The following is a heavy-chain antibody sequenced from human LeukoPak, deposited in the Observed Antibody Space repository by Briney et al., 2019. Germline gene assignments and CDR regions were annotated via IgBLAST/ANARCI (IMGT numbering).Heavy chain of an antibody. CDR2: IKSKRDGGTT. V-gene: IGHV3-15*05. Sequence: PGGSLRLSCAASGFSFNYAWMSWVRQAPGKGLEWVGLIKSKRDGGTTDSAAPLKGRFIISRDDSKNTLYLQMNSLKTEDTAVYYRTSDVGSGKLFDYWGRGALVTVSS. CDR3: TSDVGSGKLFDY. D-gene: IGHD1-26*01. CDR1: GFSFNYAW. J-gene: IGHJ4*02.